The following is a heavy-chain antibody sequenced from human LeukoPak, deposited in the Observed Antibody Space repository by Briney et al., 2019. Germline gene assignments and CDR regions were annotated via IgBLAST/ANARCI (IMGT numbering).Heavy chain of an antibody. J-gene: IGHJ4*02. CDR1: GGTFSSYA. V-gene: IGHV1-69*04. D-gene: IGHD6-19*01. CDR2: IIPILGIA. Sequence: SVKVSCKASGGTFSSYAISWVRQAPGQGLEWMGRIIPILGIANYAQKFQGRVTITADKSTSTAYMELSRLRSEDTAVYYCARDVFGGGYSSGQDVGYWGQGTLVTVSS. CDR3: ARDVFGGGYSSGQDVGY.